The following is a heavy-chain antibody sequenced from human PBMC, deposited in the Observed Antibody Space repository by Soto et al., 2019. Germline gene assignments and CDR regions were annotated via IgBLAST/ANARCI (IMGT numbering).Heavy chain of an antibody. J-gene: IGHJ2*01. CDR1: GDSIRSSSYY. CDR2: IYYSGTT. V-gene: IGHV4-39*01. CDR3: AKTGPYDILTYWYFDL. Sequence: SETLSLTCIVSGDSIRSSSYYWVWIRQPPGKGLEWIGSIYYSGTTYYNPSLESRVTISIDTSKNQFSLKVSSLTAADTAVYYCAKTGPYDILTYWYFDLWGRGTLVTVSS. D-gene: IGHD3-9*01.